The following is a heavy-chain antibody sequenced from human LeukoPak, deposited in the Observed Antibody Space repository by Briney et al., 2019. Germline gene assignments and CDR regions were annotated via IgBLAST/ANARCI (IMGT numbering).Heavy chain of an antibody. J-gene: IGHJ4*02. D-gene: IGHD5-18*01. V-gene: IGHV3-21*01. CDR2: ISSSSSYI. CDR3: ARKRGYSYGYEAGFDY. CDR1: GFTFSSYS. Sequence: GGSLRLSCAASGFTFSSYSMNWVRQAPGKGLEWVSSISSSSSYIYYADSVKGRFTISRDNAKNSLYLQMNSLRAEDTAVYYCARKRGYSYGYEAGFDYWGQGTLVTVSS.